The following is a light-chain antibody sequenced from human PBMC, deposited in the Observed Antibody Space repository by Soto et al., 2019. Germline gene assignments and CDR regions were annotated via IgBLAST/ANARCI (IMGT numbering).Light chain of an antibody. J-gene: IGLJ1*01. CDR2: EVT. CDR3: SSRAGSAPYV. Sequence: QSALTQPPSASGSPGQSVTISCTGTSSDVGGYNYVSWYQQHPGKAPKLMVYEVTKRPSGVPDRFSGSKSGNTASLTVSGLHADDEADYYCSSRAGSAPYVFGTGTKLTVL. CDR1: SSDVGGYNY. V-gene: IGLV2-8*01.